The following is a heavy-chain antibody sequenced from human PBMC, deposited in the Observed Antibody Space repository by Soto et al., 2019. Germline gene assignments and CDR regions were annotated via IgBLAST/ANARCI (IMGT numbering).Heavy chain of an antibody. D-gene: IGHD2-15*01. CDR2: ILYDGTNK. J-gene: IGHJ3*01. V-gene: IGHV3-30-3*01. CDR3: AKGGGRQRSDAFDV. Sequence: QVQLVESGGGVVQPGRSLRLSCAASGFTFSSYAMHWVRQAPGKGLEWVAAILYDGTNKYYEDSVKGRFTISSDSSKNTVYVQMDSLSAEDRALLQCAKGGGRQRSDAFDVWCQGTRVTVS. CDR1: GFTFSSYA.